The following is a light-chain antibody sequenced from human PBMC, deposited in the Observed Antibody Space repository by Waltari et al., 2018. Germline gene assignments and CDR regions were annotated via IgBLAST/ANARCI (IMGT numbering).Light chain of an antibody. Sequence: QSALTQPASVSGTPGQSITISCTGTSSDVGHYNYVYWYQQPSGKAPKLIIEEFSNRPAGISYRYSASKSGNTASLTITGLQTEDEADYYCSSFTTSHTLLFGGGTKLTV. CDR3: SSFTTSHTLL. CDR1: SSDVGHYNY. V-gene: IGLV2-14*01. CDR2: EFS. J-gene: IGLJ2*01.